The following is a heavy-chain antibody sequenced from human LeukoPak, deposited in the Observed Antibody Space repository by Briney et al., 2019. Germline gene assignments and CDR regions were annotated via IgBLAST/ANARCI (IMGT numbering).Heavy chain of an antibody. CDR2: MNPNSGNT. J-gene: IGHJ4*02. CDR3: ARVLWFGELTNFDY. CDR1: GYTFTSYD. V-gene: IGHV1-8*01. Sequence: ASVKISCKASGYTFTSYDINWVRQATGQGLEWMGWMNPNSGNTGYAQKFQGRVTMTRNTSISTAYMELSSLRSEDTAVYYCARVLWFGELTNFDYWGQGTLVTVSS. D-gene: IGHD3-10*01.